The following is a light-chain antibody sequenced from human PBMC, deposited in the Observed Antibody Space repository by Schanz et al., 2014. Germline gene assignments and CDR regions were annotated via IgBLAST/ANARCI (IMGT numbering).Light chain of an antibody. CDR1: QSVSSS. CDR2: GAS. J-gene: IGKJ4*01. V-gene: IGKV3-20*01. Sequence: EIVLTQSPGTLSFSPGERATLSCRASQSVSSSLAWYQHKLGQAPRLLIYGASSRATGIPDRFSGNGSRTDFTLTISRLEPEDFAVYYCQQYHNSPQISFGGGTKVDI. CDR3: QQYHNSPQIS.